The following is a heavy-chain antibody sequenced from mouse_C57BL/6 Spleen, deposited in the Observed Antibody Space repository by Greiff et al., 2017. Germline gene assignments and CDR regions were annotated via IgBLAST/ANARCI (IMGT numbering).Heavy chain of an antibody. CDR2: ISSGSSTI. CDR1: GFTFSDYG. V-gene: IGHV5-17*01. Sequence: ELNLVESGGGLVKPGGSLKLSCAASGFTFSDYGMHWVRQAPEKGLEWVAYISSGSSTIYYADTVKGRFTISRDNAKNTLFLQMTSLRSEDTAMYYCARIWLLGAMDYWGQGTSVTVSS. J-gene: IGHJ4*01. D-gene: IGHD2-2*01. CDR3: ARIWLLGAMDY.